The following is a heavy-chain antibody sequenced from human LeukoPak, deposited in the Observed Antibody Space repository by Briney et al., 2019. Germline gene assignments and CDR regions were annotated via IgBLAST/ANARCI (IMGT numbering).Heavy chain of an antibody. CDR3: AREKYGDYVFDAFDN. D-gene: IGHD4-17*01. Sequence: SETLSLACAVSGGSISSYYWSWIRQPAGKGLEWIGRIFTSEITNYNTSLKSRVSMSLDTSENQFSLKLSSVTAADTAVYFCAREKYGDYVFDAFDNWGQGTTVTVSS. CDR2: IFTSEIT. CDR1: GGSISSYY. V-gene: IGHV4-4*07. J-gene: IGHJ3*02.